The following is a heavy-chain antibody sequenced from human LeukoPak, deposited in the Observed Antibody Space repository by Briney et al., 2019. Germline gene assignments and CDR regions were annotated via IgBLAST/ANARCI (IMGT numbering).Heavy chain of an antibody. CDR3: ARGAAAGTHFDY. Sequence: PSETLSLTCTVSGGSISSNSYYWGWIRQPPGKGLEWIGSIYYSGSTYYNPSLKSRVTISVDTSKNQFSLKLSSVTAADTAVYYCARGAAAGTHFDYWGQGTLVTVSS. V-gene: IGHV4-39*01. J-gene: IGHJ4*02. CDR2: IYYSGST. D-gene: IGHD6-13*01. CDR1: GGSISSNSYY.